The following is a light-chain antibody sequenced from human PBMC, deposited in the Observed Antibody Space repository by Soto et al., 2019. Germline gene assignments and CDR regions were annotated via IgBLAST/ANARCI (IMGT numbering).Light chain of an antibody. CDR3: SSYTSSSTVV. Sequence: QSALTQAASVSGSPGQSSTISCTGTSRDVGGSNSVSWYQQHPGKAPKLLIYDVSNRPSGVSNRFSGSKSGNTASLTISGLQAEDEADYYCSSYTSSSTVVFGGGTELTVL. CDR1: SRDVGGSNS. CDR2: DVS. J-gene: IGLJ2*01. V-gene: IGLV2-14*01.